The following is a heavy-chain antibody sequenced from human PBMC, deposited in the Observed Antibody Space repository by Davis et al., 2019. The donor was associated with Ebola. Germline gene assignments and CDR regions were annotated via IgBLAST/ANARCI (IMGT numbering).Heavy chain of an antibody. CDR1: GFTFSSYA. V-gene: IGHV3-30-3*01. D-gene: IGHD2-15*01. CDR2: ISYDGSNK. CDR3: ARDGIRVVAATRIFPWFDP. Sequence: LSLTCAASGFTFSSYAMHWVRQAPGKGLEWVAVISYDGSNKYYADSVKGRFTISRDNSKNTLYLQMNSLRAEDTAVYYCARDGIRVVAATRIFPWFDPWGQGTLVTVSS. J-gene: IGHJ5*02.